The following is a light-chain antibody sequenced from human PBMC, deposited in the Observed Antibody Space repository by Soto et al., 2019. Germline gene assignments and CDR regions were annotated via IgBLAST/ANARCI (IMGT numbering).Light chain of an antibody. J-gene: IGKJ1*01. CDR1: QNIKTY. CDR2: VAS. CDR3: QQSYSTPRT. Sequence: DIQMTQSPSSLSSSVGDRVTITCRASQNIKTYLNWYQQKPGNAPNLLIYVASSLQSGVPSRFSGSGSGTDFTLSIRSLQPEDFATYYCQQSYSTPRTFGQGTRVETK. V-gene: IGKV1-39*01.